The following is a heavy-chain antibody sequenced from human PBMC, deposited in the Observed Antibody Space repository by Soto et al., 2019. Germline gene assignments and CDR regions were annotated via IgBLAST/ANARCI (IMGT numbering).Heavy chain of an antibody. CDR2: IYHSGST. Sequence: QLQLQESGSGLVKPSQTLSLTCAVSGGSISSGGYSWSWIRQPPGKGLEWIGYIYHSGSTYYNPSRKSRVTTAVDRSKNQFSLKLSSVTAADTAVYYCARFGEGDDFDIWGQGKMVTVSS. D-gene: IGHD3-10*01. CDR3: ARFGEGDDFDI. J-gene: IGHJ3*02. V-gene: IGHV4-30-2*01. CDR1: GGSISSGGYS.